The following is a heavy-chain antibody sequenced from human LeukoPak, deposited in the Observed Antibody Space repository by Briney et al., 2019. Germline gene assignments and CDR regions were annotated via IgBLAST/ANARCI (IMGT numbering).Heavy chain of an antibody. CDR1: GGSISSYY. V-gene: IGHV4-59*01. CDR2: IYYSGST. CDR3: ARDPLGSGSLDY. Sequence: SETLSLTCTVSGGSISSYYWSWIRQPPGKGLEWIGYIYYSGSTNYNPSLKCRVTISVDTSKNQFSLKLSSVTAADTAVYYCARDPLGSGSLDYWGQGTLVTVSS. J-gene: IGHJ4*02. D-gene: IGHD3-10*01.